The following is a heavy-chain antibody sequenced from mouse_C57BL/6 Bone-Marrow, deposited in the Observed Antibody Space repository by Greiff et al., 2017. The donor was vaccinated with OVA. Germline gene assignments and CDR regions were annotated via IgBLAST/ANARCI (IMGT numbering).Heavy chain of an antibody. CDR2: ISSGSSTI. Sequence: EVMLVESGGGLVKPGGSLKLSCAASGFTFSDYGMHWVRQAPEKGLEWVAYISSGSSTIYYADRVKGRFTLSRDNAKNTLFLQMTSLRSEDTAMYYCANYYGSSLYYAMDYWGQGTSVTVSS. CDR3: ANYYGSSLYYAMDY. V-gene: IGHV5-17*01. D-gene: IGHD1-1*01. J-gene: IGHJ4*01. CDR1: GFTFSDYG.